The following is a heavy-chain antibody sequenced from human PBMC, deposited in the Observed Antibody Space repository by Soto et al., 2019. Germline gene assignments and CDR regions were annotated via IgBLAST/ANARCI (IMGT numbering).Heavy chain of an antibody. Sequence: LSLTCTVSGGSISSGDYYWSWIRQPPGKGLEWIGYIYYSGSTYYNPSLKSRVTISVDTSKNQFSLKLSSVTAADTAVYYCARETPVDGMDVCGQGTTVTVSS. CDR1: GGSISSGDYY. V-gene: IGHV4-30-4*01. CDR2: IYYSGST. CDR3: ARETPVDGMDV. J-gene: IGHJ6*02.